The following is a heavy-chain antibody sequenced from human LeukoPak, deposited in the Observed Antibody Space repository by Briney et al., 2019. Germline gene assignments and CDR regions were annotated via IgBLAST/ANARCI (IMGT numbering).Heavy chain of an antibody. D-gene: IGHD6-6*01. J-gene: IGHJ4*02. CDR3: ARESRSSIDY. V-gene: IGHV1-18*01. CDR1: GYNFTTYG. Sequence: ASVKVSCKPSGYNFTTYGITWVRQAPGLGFEWMGWISTYKGNTNYAQRLQGRVTMTRDTSTSTVYMELRSLRSDDTAIYYCARESRSSIDYWGQGSLVIVCS. CDR2: ISTYKGNT.